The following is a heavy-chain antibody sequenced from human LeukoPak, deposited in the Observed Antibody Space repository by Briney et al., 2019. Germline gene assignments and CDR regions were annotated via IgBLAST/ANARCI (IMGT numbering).Heavy chain of an antibody. J-gene: IGHJ4*02. CDR3: ARDSYGDYDY. CDR1: GYTFTSYD. CDR2: MNPNSGNT. D-gene: IGHD4-17*01. V-gene: IGHV1-8*01. Sequence: ASVNVSCKASGYTFTSYDINWVRQATGQGLEWMGWMNPNSGNTGYAQKFQGRVTMTRDTSTSTVYMELSSLRSEDTAVYYCARDSYGDYDYWGQGTLVTVSS.